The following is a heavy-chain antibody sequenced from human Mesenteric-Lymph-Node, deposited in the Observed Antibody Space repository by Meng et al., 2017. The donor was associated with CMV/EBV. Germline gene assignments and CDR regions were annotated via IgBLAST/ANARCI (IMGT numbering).Heavy chain of an antibody. Sequence: ASVKVSCKASGYTFTSNGISWVRQATGQGLEWMGWMNPNSGNTGYAQKFQGRVTMTRNTSISTAYMELCSLRSEDTAVYYCARGGDGYNLGPGDLDYWGQGTLVTVSS. J-gene: IGHJ4*02. CDR3: ARGGDGYNLGPGDLDY. CDR1: GYTFTSNG. V-gene: IGHV1-8*02. CDR2: MNPNSGNT. D-gene: IGHD5-24*01.